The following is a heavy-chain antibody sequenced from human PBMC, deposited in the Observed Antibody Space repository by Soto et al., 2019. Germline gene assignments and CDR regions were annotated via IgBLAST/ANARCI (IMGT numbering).Heavy chain of an antibody. CDR1: GFTFSSYA. D-gene: IGHD2-21*01. J-gene: IGHJ6*03. Sequence: EVQLLESGGGLVQPGGSLRLSCAASGFTFSSYAMSWVRQAPGKGLEWVSAISGSGGSTYYADSVKGRFTISRDNSNNTLYLQMNSLRAEDTAVYYCANLLESYYYMDVWGKGTTVTVSS. CDR2: ISGSGGST. CDR3: ANLLESYYYMDV. V-gene: IGHV3-23*01.